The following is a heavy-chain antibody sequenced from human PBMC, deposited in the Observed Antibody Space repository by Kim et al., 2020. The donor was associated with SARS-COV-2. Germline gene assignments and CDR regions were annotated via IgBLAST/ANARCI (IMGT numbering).Heavy chain of an antibody. V-gene: IGHV3-48*02. CDR2: IISISSSGSSI. D-gene: IGHD1-26*01. J-gene: IGHJ4*02. CDR3: ARAPSGRELDY. CDR1: GFTLSSSA. Sequence: GGSLRLSCTASGFTLSSSALNWVRQAPGKGLKWVSYIISISSSGSSIYYADSVRGRFTMSRDNAKNSLYLQMNSLRDEDTAVYYCARAPSGRELDYWGPGTLVTVSS.